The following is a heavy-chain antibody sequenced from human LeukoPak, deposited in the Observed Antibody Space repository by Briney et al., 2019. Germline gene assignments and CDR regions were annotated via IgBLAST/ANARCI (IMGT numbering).Heavy chain of an antibody. CDR3: VKDRTGTYTLDY. J-gene: IGHJ4*02. CDR1: GITVSSNY. D-gene: IGHD3-10*01. Sequence: GGSLRLSCAASGITVSSNYMSWVRQPPGKGLEWVSIIYSGGTTYYADSVQGRFTISRDNSKNTVYLQMNSLRAEDTAVYYCVKDRTGTYTLDYWGQGTLVTVSS. V-gene: IGHV3-53*05. CDR2: IYSGGTT.